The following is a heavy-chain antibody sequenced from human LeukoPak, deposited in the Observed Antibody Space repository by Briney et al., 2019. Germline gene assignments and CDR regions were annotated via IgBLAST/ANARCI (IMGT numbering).Heavy chain of an antibody. V-gene: IGHV3-30-3*01. CDR2: ISYDGSNK. Sequence: PGGSLRLSCAASGFTFSSYAMHWVRQAPGKGLEWVAVISYDGSNKYYADSVKGRFTISRDNSKNTLYLQMNSLRAEDTAVYYCARGPVWGSYRYSDYWGQGTLVTVSS. CDR3: ARGPVWGSYRYSDY. J-gene: IGHJ4*02. D-gene: IGHD3-16*02. CDR1: GFTFSSYA.